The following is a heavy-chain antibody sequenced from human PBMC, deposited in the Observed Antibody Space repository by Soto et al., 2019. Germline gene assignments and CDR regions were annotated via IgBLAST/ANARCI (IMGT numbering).Heavy chain of an antibody. CDR1: GGSISSYY. D-gene: IGHD3-16*02. J-gene: IGHJ4*02. V-gene: IGHV4-59*01. CDR3: ARERDSYYDYVWGSHRTALFDY. Sequence: SETLSLTCTVSGGSISSYYWSWIRQPPGKGLEWIGYIYYSGSTNYNPSLKSRVTISVDTSKNQFSLKLSSVTAADTAVYYCARERDSYYDYVWGSHRTALFDYWGQGTLVTVSS. CDR2: IYYSGST.